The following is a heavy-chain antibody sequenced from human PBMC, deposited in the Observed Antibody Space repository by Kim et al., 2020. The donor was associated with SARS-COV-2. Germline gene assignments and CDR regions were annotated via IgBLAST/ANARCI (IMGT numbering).Heavy chain of an antibody. J-gene: IGHJ4*02. V-gene: IGHV1-18*04. D-gene: IGHD2-2*01. CDR3: ARPYCSSTSCYGGALY. CDR2: ISAYNGNT. CDR1: GYTFTSYG. Sequence: ASVKVSCKASGYTFTSYGISWVRQAPGQGLEWMGWISAYNGNTNYAQKLQGRVTMTTDTSTSTAYMELRSLRSDDTAVYYCARPYCSSTSCYGGALYWGQGTLVTVSS.